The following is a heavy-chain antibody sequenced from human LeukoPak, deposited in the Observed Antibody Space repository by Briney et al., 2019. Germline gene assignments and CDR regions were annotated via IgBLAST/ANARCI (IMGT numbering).Heavy chain of an antibody. Sequence: PGGSLRLSCAASGFTVSSNYMSWVRQAPGKGLEWVSGISWNSGSIGYADSVKGRFTISRDNAKNSLYLQMNSLRAEDTALYYCAKSGDYERPVFDYWGQGTLVTVSS. V-gene: IGHV3-9*01. D-gene: IGHD4-17*01. CDR1: GFTVSSNY. J-gene: IGHJ4*02. CDR3: AKSGDYERPVFDY. CDR2: ISWNSGSI.